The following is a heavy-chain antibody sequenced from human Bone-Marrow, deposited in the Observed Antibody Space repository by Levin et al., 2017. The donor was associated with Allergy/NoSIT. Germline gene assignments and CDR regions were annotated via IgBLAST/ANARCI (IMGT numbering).Heavy chain of an antibody. CDR2: TYYSGST. CDR1: GGSISSGDYY. Sequence: ASETLSLTCTVSGGSISSGDYYWSWIRQPPGKGLEWIWYTYYSGSTYYNPSLKSRVTISVDTSKNQFSLKLSSVTAADTAAYYCGREVWGDYGGSAYTKLSDYGMDVWGQGTTVTVSS. J-gene: IGHJ6*02. CDR3: GREVWGDYGGSAYTKLSDYGMDV. D-gene: IGHD4-23*01. V-gene: IGHV4-30-4*01.